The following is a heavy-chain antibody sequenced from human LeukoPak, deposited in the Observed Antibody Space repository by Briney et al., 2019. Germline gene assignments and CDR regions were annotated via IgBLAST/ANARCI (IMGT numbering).Heavy chain of an antibody. CDR3: ARLRYCSSTSCYWSYFDY. V-gene: IGHV5-51*01. CDR2: IYPGDSDT. J-gene: IGHJ4*02. D-gene: IGHD2-2*01. Sequence: GESLKISCKGSGYRFSKYWIGWVRQMPGKGLEWMGIIYPGDSDTRYSPSFQGQVTISADKSINTAYLQWSSLKASDTAMYYCARLRYCSSTSCYWSYFDYWGQGTLVTVSS. CDR1: GYRFSKYW.